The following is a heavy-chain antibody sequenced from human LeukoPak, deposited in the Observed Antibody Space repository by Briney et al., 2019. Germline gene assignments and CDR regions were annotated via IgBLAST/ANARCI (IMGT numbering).Heavy chain of an antibody. V-gene: IGHV4-34*01. CDR3: ARRRWPDILRRRYYMDV. Sequence: SETLSLTCAVYGGSFSGYYWSWIRQPPGKGLEWIGEINHSGSTNYNPSLKSRVTILVDTSKNQFSLKLSSVTAADTAVYYCARRRWPDILRRRYYMDVWGKGTTVTISS. D-gene: IGHD3-9*01. J-gene: IGHJ6*03. CDR1: GGSFSGYY. CDR2: INHSGST.